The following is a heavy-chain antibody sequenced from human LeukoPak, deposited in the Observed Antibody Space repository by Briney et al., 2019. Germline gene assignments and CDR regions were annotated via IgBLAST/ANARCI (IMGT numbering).Heavy chain of an antibody. J-gene: IGHJ4*02. CDR1: GFTFDDYA. Sequence: PGGSLRLSCAASGFTFDDYAMHWVRQAPGKGLEWVSGISWKSGSIGYADSVKDRFTISRGNAKNTVYLQINSLRVEDTAVYYCARGDYMRGGNWGQGTLVTVSS. D-gene: IGHD3-16*01. V-gene: IGHV3-9*01. CDR3: ARGDYMRGGN. CDR2: ISWKSGSI.